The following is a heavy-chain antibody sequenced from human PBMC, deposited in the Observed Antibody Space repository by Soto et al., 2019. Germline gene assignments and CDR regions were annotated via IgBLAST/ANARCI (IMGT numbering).Heavy chain of an antibody. CDR1: SGPDRSHN. J-gene: IGHJ6*02. D-gene: IGHD4-17*01. V-gene: IGHV4-59*08. CDR3: VRQGIDYLHGLVDV. Sequence: QMQRQQSGPRLVKPSESLSLTCTVSSGPDRSHNWGWIRQPPGRGLEWIGYVYYTGDTAYNPSLRGRVTISADTSTNDISLTLNSVTAADTAVYYCVRQGIDYLHGLVDVWGQGTTVSVSS. CDR2: VYYTGDT.